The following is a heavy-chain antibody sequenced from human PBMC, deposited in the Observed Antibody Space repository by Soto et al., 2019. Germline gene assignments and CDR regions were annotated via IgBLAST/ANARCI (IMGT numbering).Heavy chain of an antibody. J-gene: IGHJ4*02. CDR2: IRTISSAI. D-gene: IGHD2-15*01. V-gene: IGHV3-48*02. CDR1: GFTFSDYP. CDR3: ARETPSFDS. Sequence: QLVESGGGLVQPGGSLRLSCAASGFTFSDYPMYWVRRAPGKGLEWVSSIRTISSAIYFADSVRGRFTISRDNARNSLYLQMTSLRDEDTAVYYCARETPSFDSWGQGTLVTVSS.